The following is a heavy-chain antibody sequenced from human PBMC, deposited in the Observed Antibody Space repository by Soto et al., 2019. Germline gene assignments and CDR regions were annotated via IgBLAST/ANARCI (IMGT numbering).Heavy chain of an antibody. CDR1: GYTFTNYA. Sequence: ASVKVSCKASGYTFTNYAMHWVRQARGQRLEWMGWINAGNGYTKYSQKFQGRVTISRDTSASTVYMELSSLRSEDTAVYYCGRGLLWFGELSPLGPWGQGTLVTVSS. V-gene: IGHV1-3*01. D-gene: IGHD3-10*01. CDR2: INAGNGYT. J-gene: IGHJ5*02. CDR3: GRGLLWFGELSPLGP.